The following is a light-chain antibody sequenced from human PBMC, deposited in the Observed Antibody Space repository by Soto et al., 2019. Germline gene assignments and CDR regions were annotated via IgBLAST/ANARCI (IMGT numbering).Light chain of an antibody. Sequence: QSVLTQPPSASGSPGQSVTISCTGTSSDVGGYNSVSWYQQHPDKAPKLMIYEVNKRPSGVPDRFSGSKSGNTASLTVSGLQAEDEADYYCSSYAGSNNVLFGGGTKLTV. V-gene: IGLV2-8*01. J-gene: IGLJ2*01. CDR3: SSYAGSNNVL. CDR2: EVN. CDR1: SSDVGGYNS.